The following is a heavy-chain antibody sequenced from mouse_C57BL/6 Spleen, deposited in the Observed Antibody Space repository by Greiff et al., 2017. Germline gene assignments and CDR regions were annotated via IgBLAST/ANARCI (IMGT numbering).Heavy chain of an antibody. CDR1: GYTFTDYE. CDR2: IDPETGGT. CDR3: TRSNYRYAMDY. D-gene: IGHD2-5*01. J-gene: IGHJ4*01. Sequence: VQLQQSGAELVRPGASVTLSCKASGYTFTDYEMHWVKQTPVHGLEWIGAIDPETGGTAYNQKFKGKAILTADKSSSTAYMELRSLTSEDSAVYCCTRSNYRYAMDYWGQGTSVTVSS. V-gene: IGHV1-15*01.